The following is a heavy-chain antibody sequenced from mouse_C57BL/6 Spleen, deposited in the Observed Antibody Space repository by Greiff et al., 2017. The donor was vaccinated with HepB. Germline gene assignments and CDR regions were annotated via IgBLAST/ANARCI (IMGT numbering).Heavy chain of an antibody. CDR1: GYSFTGYY. CDR2: INPSTGGT. Sequence: VQLKESGPELVKPGASVKISCKASGYSFTGYYMNWVKQSPEKSLEWIGEINPSTGGTTYNQKFKAKATLTVDKSSSTAYMQLKSLTSEDSAVYYCARTYYSNYRAMDYWGQGTSVTVSS. D-gene: IGHD2-5*01. V-gene: IGHV1-42*01. J-gene: IGHJ4*01. CDR3: ARTYYSNYRAMDY.